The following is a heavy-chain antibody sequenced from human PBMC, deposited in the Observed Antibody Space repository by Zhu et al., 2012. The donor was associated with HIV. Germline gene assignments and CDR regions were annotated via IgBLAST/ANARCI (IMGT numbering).Heavy chain of an antibody. CDR1: GGSLSKYY. D-gene: IGHD2-21*02. Sequence: QVQLQQWGTGLLKPSETLSLTCAVYGGSLSKYYWSWIRQSPGKGLEWIGQISHSGNTNYSPSLKSRITVSIDVSKNQFSLKLSSVTAADTAVFYCASLMATATGACFDNWARETLGHVSS. CDR2: ISHSGNT. CDR3: ASLMATATGACFDN. J-gene: IGHJ4*02. V-gene: IGHV4-34*01.